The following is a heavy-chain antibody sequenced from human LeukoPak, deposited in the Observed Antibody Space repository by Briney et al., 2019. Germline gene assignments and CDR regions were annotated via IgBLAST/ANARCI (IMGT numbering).Heavy chain of an antibody. CDR3: ARDQVADQLDY. V-gene: IGHV1-3*01. J-gene: IGHJ4*02. CDR1: GYTFTSYA. CDR2: INAGNGNT. D-gene: IGHD5-12*01. Sequence: GASVKVSCKASGYTFTSYAMHWVRQAPGQRLEWMGWINAGNGNTKYSRKFQGRVTITRDTSASTAYMELSSLRSEDTAVYYCARDQVADQLDYWGQGTLVTVSS.